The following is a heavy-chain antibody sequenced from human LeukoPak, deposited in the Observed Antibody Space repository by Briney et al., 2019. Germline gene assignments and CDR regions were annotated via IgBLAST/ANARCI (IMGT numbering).Heavy chain of an antibody. J-gene: IGHJ3*02. V-gene: IGHV4-59*12. CDR2: IYNSGST. Sequence: SETLSLTCTVSGDSISIYYWSWIRQPPGKGLEWIGYIYNSGSTNYNPSLKSRVTISVDTSKNQFSLKLSSVTAADTAVYYCARERHYDSSGPRPFDIWGQGTMVTVSS. D-gene: IGHD3-22*01. CDR3: ARERHYDSSGPRPFDI. CDR1: GDSISIYY.